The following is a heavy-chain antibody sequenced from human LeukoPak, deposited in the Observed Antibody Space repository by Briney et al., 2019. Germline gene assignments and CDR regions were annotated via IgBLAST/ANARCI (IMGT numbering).Heavy chain of an antibody. V-gene: IGHV3-21*01. CDR3: AAELRDYGDYVFDY. Sequence: GGSLRLSCAASGFTFSSYSMNWVRQAPGKGLEWVSSISSSSSYIYYADSVKGRFTISRDNAKSSLYLQMNSLRAEDTAVYYCAAELRDYGDYVFDYWGQGTLVTVSS. CDR1: GFTFSSYS. CDR2: ISSSSSYI. J-gene: IGHJ4*02. D-gene: IGHD4-17*01.